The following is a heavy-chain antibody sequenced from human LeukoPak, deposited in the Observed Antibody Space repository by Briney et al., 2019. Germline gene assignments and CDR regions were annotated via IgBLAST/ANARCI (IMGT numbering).Heavy chain of an antibody. CDR3: AKDPRGAAMVNYFDY. J-gene: IGHJ4*02. CDR2: IKEDGNEK. D-gene: IGHD5-18*01. CDR1: GFTFRSYW. Sequence: GGSLRLSCAASGFTFRSYWMSWVRQAPGKGLEWVANIKEDGNEKYYVDSVKGRFTISRDNSKNTLYLQMNSLRAEDTAVYYCAKDPRGAAMVNYFDYWGQGTLVTVSS. V-gene: IGHV3-7*01.